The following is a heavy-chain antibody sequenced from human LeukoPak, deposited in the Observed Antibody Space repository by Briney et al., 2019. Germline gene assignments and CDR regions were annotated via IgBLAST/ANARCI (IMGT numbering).Heavy chain of an antibody. V-gene: IGHV3-74*01. CDR3: TRGCTGTRCPADY. CDR2: VSPVGTDT. Sequence: PGGSLRLSCAASGFTFSSYGMHWVRQAPGKGLMWVSTVSPVGTDTNYADSVRGRFTISRDNAKNTLYLQMNSLRAEDTALYFCTRGCTGTRCPADYWGQGALVTVSS. D-gene: IGHD2-2*01. CDR1: GFTFSSYG. J-gene: IGHJ4*02.